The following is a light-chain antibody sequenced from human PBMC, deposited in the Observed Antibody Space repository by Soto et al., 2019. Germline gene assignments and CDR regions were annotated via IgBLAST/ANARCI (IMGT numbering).Light chain of an antibody. CDR2: DAS. Sequence: EILLTQSPGTLSLSPGEKATLSCRVSQSLRRSHLAWYRQKPGQAPRLLIYDASNRATGIPDRVSGSGSGTDFTLTISGLEPEDFAVYYCQHYGGSPPITFGQGTRLEIK. J-gene: IGKJ5*01. V-gene: IGKV3-20*01. CDR1: QSLRRSH. CDR3: QHYGGSPPIT.